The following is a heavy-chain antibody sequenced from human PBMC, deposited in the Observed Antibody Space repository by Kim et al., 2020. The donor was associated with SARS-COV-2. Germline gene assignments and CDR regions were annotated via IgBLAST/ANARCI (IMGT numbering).Heavy chain of an antibody. CDR1: GFTFSSYA. Sequence: GGSLRLSCAASGFTFSSYAMNWVRQAPGKGLEWVSAISGSGGSTYYADSVKGRFTISRDNSKNTLYLQMNSLRAEDTAVYYCAKDRLRGSRVYGMDVWGQGTTVTVSS. J-gene: IGHJ6*02. CDR2: ISGSGGST. D-gene: IGHD3-10*01. CDR3: AKDRLRGSRVYGMDV. V-gene: IGHV3-23*01.